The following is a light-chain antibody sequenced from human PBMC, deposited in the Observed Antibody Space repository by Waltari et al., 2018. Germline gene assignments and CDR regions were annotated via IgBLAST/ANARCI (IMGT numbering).Light chain of an antibody. Sequence: QSALTQPAAVSGSPGQSVTIFCAGTSHDVGGYNAVSWYQEHPGQAPRVISYDVSDRPSGVSDRFSGSKSGHTASLTISGLQAEDEAYYYCSSQSSNDVVLFGGGTKLTVL. CDR3: SSQSSNDVVL. CDR1: SHDVGGYNA. J-gene: IGLJ2*01. V-gene: IGLV2-14*01. CDR2: DVS.